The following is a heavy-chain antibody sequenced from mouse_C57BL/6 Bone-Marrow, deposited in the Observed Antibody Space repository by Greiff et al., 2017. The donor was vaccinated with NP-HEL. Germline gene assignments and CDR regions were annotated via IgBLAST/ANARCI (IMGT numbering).Heavy chain of an antibody. Sequence: EVKLLESGPGLVKPSQSLSLTCSVTGYSITSGYYWNWIRQFPGNKLEWMGYISYDGSNNYNPSLKNRISITRDTSKNQFFLKLNSVTTEDTATYYCARALDSSGYWFAYWGQGTLVTVSA. CDR3: ARALDSSGYWFAY. CDR1: GYSITSGYY. CDR2: ISYDGSN. D-gene: IGHD3-2*02. J-gene: IGHJ3*01. V-gene: IGHV3-6*01.